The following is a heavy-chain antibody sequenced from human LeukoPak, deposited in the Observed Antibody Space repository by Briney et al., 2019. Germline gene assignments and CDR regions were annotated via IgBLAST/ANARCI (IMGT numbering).Heavy chain of an antibody. Sequence: GGSLRLSCAASGFTFSSYWMSWVRQAPGKGLEWVSYISSSSSYTNYADSVKGRFTISRDNAKNSLYLQMNSLRAEDTAVYYCARAGYSSSRGGFDYWGQGTLVTVSS. V-gene: IGHV3-21*05. CDR3: ARAGYSSSRGGFDY. CDR2: ISSSSSYT. D-gene: IGHD6-13*01. J-gene: IGHJ4*02. CDR1: GFTFSSYW.